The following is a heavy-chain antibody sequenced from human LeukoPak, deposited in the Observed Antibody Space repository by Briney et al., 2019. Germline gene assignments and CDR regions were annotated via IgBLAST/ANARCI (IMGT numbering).Heavy chain of an antibody. CDR1: GFTFSSYA. D-gene: IGHD3-10*01. V-gene: IGHV3-23*01. CDR2: ISGSGVST. Sequence: GGSLRLSYAASGFTFSSYAMSWVRQAPGKGLEWVSAISGSGVSTYYADSVKGRFTISRDNSQNTRYLQMNSLRGEDTAVYYCAKDLHYSGSGSYFHSDYWGQGTLVTVSS. CDR3: AKDLHYSGSGSYFHSDY. J-gene: IGHJ4*02.